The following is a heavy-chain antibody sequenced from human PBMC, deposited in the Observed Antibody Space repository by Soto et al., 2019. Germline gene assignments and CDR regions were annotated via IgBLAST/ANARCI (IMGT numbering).Heavy chain of an antibody. CDR2: INSDGSST. J-gene: IGHJ6*02. CDR3: ARDSSGYSYGPTTGMDV. Sequence: PGGSLRLSCAASGFIFSNYWMHWVRRAPGKGLVWVSRINSDGSSTSYADSVKGWVTMTRDTSISTAYMELSRLRSDDTAVYYCARDSSGYSYGPTTGMDVWGQGTTVTSP. D-gene: IGHD5-18*01. CDR1: GFIFSNYW. V-gene: IGHV3-74*01.